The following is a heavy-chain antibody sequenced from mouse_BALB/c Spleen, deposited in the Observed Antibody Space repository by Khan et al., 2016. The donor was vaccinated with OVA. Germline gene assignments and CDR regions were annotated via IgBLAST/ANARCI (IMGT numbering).Heavy chain of an antibody. CDR1: GYSITSNYA. CDR2: ISYSGST. Sequence: EVQLQESGPGLVKPSQSLSLTCTVTGYSITSNYAWNWIRQFPGNKLEWMGYISYSGSTNYNPSLKSRISITRDTSKNHFFLQLNSVTTEDTATYYCARGNYYGYAMDYWGQGTSITVSS. CDR3: ARGNYYGYAMDY. J-gene: IGHJ4*01. V-gene: IGHV3-2*02. D-gene: IGHD1-1*01.